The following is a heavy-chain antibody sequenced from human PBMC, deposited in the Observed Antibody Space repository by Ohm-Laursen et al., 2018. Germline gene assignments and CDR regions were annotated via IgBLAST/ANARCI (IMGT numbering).Heavy chain of an antibody. J-gene: IGHJ4*02. D-gene: IGHD6-13*01. CDR2: ISSSGSTI. CDR3: ANNEYSSSWYYFDY. CDR1: GFTFSSYE. Sequence: SLRLSCTATGFTFSSYEMNWVRQAPGKGLEWVSYISSSGSTIYYADSVKGRFTISRDNAKNSLYPQMNSLRAEDTAVYYCANNEYSSSWYYFDYWGQGTLVTVSS. V-gene: IGHV3-48*03.